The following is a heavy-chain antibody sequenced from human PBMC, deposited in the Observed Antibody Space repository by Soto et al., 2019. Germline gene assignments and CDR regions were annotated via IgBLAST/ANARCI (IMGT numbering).Heavy chain of an antibody. V-gene: IGHV2-5*02. CDR1: GFSLSTSGVG. J-gene: IGHJ4*02. Sequence: SGPTLVNPTQTLTLTCTFSGFSLSTSGVGVGWIRQPPGKALEWLALIYWDDDKRYSPSLKSRLTITKDTSKNQVVLTMTNMDPVDTATYYCAHRRGPDYGDYDLTFDYWGQGTLVTVSS. CDR2: IYWDDDK. D-gene: IGHD4-17*01. CDR3: AHRRGPDYGDYDLTFDY.